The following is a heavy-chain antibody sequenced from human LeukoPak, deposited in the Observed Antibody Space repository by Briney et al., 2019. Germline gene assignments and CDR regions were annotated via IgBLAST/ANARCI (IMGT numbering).Heavy chain of an antibody. J-gene: IGHJ4*02. CDR1: GFTFSSYS. CDR2: ISSSSSYI. D-gene: IGHD6-19*01. Sequence: GGSLRLSCAASGFTFSSYSMNWVRQAPGKGLEWVSSISSSSSYIYYADSVKGRFTISRDNAKNSLYLQMNSLRAEDTAVYYCARDRWHSSGWYTEEFDYWGQGTLVTVSS. V-gene: IGHV3-21*01. CDR3: ARDRWHSSGWYTEEFDY.